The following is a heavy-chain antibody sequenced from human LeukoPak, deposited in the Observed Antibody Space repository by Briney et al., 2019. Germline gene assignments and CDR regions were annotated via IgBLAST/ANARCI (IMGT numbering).Heavy chain of an antibody. CDR3: ARDNPYSSRANYYHRFDH. V-gene: IGHV3-7*01. D-gene: IGHD3-22*01. J-gene: IGHJ4*02. CDR1: GFTFSTYW. CDR2: INQDGSKI. Sequence: GGSLXLSCAASGFTFSTYWMTWVRQAPGKGMEWVANINQDGSKINYVDSVKGRFTISRDNAKKSVYLQMKSLRAEDTAVYYCARDNPYSSRANYYHRFDHWGQGTLVTVSS.